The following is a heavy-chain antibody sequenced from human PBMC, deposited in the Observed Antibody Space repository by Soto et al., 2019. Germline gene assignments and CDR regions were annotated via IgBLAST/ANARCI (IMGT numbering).Heavy chain of an antibody. CDR2: INHSGST. CDR3: ARGKSVYDILTGSRKKGYYYYYYMDV. Sequence: SETLSLTCAVYGVSFIGYYWIWIRQPPGKGLEWIGEINHSGSTNYNPSLKSRVTISVDTSKNQFSLKLSSVTAADTAVYYCARGKSVYDILTGSRKKGYYYYYYMDVWGKGTTVTVSS. J-gene: IGHJ6*03. D-gene: IGHD3-9*01. V-gene: IGHV4-34*01. CDR1: GVSFIGYY.